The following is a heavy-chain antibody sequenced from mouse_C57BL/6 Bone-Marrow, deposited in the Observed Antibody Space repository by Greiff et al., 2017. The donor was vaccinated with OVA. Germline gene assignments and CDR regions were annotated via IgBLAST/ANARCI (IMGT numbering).Heavy chain of an antibody. CDR1: GFTFSDYG. J-gene: IGHJ4*01. V-gene: IGHV5-15*01. Sequence: DVKLVESGGGLVQPGGSLKLSCAASGFTFSDYGMAWVRQAPRKGPEWVAFISNLAYSIYYADTVTGRFTISRENAKNTLYLEMSSLRSEDTAMYYCARGDGYYNAMDYWGQGTSVTVSS. CDR3: ARGDGYYNAMDY. D-gene: IGHD2-3*01. CDR2: ISNLAYSI.